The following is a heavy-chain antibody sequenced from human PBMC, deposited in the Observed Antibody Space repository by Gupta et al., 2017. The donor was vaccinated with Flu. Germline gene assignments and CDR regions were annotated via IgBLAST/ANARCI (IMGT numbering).Heavy chain of an antibody. CDR1: GFSFSNYG. J-gene: IGHJ6*01. CDR3: AKYWRGYNNNYGMNV. CDR2: ISHDGSNY. V-gene: IGHV3-30*18. Sequence: GRSLRLSCAASGFSFSNYGMHWVRQAPGKGLEWVAVISHDGSNYYHTDSVKGRFTISRDNSKNTLYLQMNSLRTEDTAVYYCAKYWRGYNNNYGMNVWGLGATVTIS. D-gene: IGHD1-14*01.